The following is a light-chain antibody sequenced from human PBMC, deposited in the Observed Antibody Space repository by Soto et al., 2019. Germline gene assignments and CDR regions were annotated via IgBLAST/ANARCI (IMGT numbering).Light chain of an antibody. CDR2: DAS. CDR3: QQRSNWPPMYT. Sequence: EIVLTQSPATLSLSPGERATLSCRASQTLSSYLAWYQQKPGQAPRLLIYDASNRATGIPARFSGSGSGTDFTLTISSLEPEDFAVYYCQQRSNWPPMYTFCQGTKLEIK. CDR1: QTLSSY. J-gene: IGKJ2*01. V-gene: IGKV3-11*01.